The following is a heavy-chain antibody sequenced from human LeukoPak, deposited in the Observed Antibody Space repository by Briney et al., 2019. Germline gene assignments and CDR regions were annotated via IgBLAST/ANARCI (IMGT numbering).Heavy chain of an antibody. V-gene: IGHV4-59*08. CDR2: IYNTGST. CDR3: ARHLKRKDYGDYGPCFDY. J-gene: IGHJ4*02. D-gene: IGHD4-17*01. Sequence: NASETLSLTCTVAGGSVSTSCWGWIRQPPGKGLGWMGYIYNTGSTSYAPSLKSRVTISVDTSNNQFSLKLRSLTAADTAVYYCARHLKRKDYGDYGPCFDYWGQGMLVTVSS. CDR1: GGSVSTSC.